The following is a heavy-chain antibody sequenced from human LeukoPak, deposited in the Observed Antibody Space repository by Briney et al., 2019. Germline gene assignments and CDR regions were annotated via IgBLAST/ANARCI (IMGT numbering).Heavy chain of an antibody. CDR1: GGSFSGYY. D-gene: IGHD6-13*01. J-gene: IGHJ6*03. CDR3: ARAVGRIAAAGTYYYYYYMDV. Sequence: SETLSLTCAVYGGSFSGYYWGWIRQPPGKGLEWIGEINHSGSTNYNPSLKSRVTISVDTSKNQFSLKLSSVTAADTAVYYCARAVGRIAAAGTYYYYYYMDVWGKGTTVTVSS. V-gene: IGHV4-34*01. CDR2: INHSGST.